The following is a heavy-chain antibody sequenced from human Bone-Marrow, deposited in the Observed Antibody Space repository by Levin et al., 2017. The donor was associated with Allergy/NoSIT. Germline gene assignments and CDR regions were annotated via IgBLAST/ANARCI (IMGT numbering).Heavy chain of an antibody. D-gene: IGHD2-2*01. CDR2: IFTTGIT. V-gene: IGHV4-61*09. CDR1: GGSISSPSYY. J-gene: IGHJ3*02. Sequence: SETLSLTCTVTGGSISSPSYYWSWIRQPADKGLQWIGHIFTTGITKYNPSLKSRVTMSIDTSRNQFSLKLNSVTAADTALYYCASLPAAMLDAGFDSWGQGTMVAVSS. CDR3: ASLPAAMLDAGFDS.